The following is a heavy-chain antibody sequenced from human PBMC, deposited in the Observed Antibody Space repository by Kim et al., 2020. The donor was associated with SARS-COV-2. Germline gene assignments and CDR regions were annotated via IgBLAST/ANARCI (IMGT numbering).Heavy chain of an antibody. Sequence: TYAQGFTGRFVFSSDTSVTTAYLQISSLKAEDTAVYYCARSPLKRSGTFGQWGQGTLVTVSS. D-gene: IGHD1-7*01. V-gene: IGHV7-4-1*02. CDR3: ARSPLKRSGTFGQ. J-gene: IGHJ4*02.